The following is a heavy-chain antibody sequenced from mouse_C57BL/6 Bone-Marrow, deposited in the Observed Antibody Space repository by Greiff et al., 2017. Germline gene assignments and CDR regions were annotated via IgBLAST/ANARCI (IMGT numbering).Heavy chain of an antibody. CDR3: ARYSTLFCYFDY. D-gene: IGHD2-5*01. CDR1: GYTFTTYP. CDR2: FNPYNDDT. J-gene: IGHJ2*01. V-gene: IGHV1-47*01. Sequence: VQLQQSGAELVKPGASVKMSCKASGYTFTTYPMEWMKQNHGKSLEWIGNFNPYNDDTKYNEKFKGKATLTVEKSSNTVYLELSRLTSDDSAAYYCARYSTLFCYFDYWGQGTTLTVSS.